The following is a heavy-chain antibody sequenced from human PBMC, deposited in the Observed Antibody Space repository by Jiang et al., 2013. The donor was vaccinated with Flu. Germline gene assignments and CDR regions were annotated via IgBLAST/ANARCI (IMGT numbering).Heavy chain of an antibody. CDR2: ISSSGVST. CDR3: AKDLHTTPYYFDY. J-gene: IGHJ4*02. Sequence: EWVSSISSSGVSTYCADSVKGRFTISRDNSKNTLYLQMNSLRAEDTAVYYCAKDLHTTPYYFDYWGQGTLVTVSS. V-gene: IGHV3-23*01. D-gene: IGHD1-1*01.